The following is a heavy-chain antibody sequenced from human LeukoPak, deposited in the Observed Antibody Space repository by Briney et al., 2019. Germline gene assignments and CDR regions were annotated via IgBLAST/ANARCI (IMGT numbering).Heavy chain of an antibody. CDR3: AKDFGRGGVGATCDY. Sequence: GGSLRLSCAASGFTFSSYAMSWVRQAPGEGLEWVSGISDSGGSTNHADSVKGRFTISRDNSKNTLYLQMNSLRAEDTAVYYCAKDFGRGGVGATCDYWGQGTLVTVSS. J-gene: IGHJ4*02. D-gene: IGHD1-26*01. CDR1: GFTFSSYA. CDR2: ISDSGGST. V-gene: IGHV3-23*01.